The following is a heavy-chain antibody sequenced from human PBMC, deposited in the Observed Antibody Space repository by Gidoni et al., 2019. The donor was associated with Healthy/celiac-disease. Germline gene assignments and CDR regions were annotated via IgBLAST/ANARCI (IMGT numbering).Heavy chain of an antibody. CDR2: IYHSGST. CDR3: ARRPNYYGSGSPNYGMDV. Sequence: QVQLQESGPGLVKPSETLSLTCAVSGYSISSGYYWGWIRQPPGKGLEWIGSIYHSGSTYYNPSLKSRVTISVDTSKNQFSLKLSSVTAADTAVYYCARRPNYYGSGSPNYGMDVWGQGTTVTVSS. J-gene: IGHJ6*02. V-gene: IGHV4-38-2*01. D-gene: IGHD3-10*01. CDR1: GYSISSGYY.